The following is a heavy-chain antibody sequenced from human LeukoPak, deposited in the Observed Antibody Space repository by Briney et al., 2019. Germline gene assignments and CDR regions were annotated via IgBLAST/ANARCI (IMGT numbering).Heavy chain of an antibody. J-gene: IGHJ5*02. CDR2: MNPNSGNT. CDR3: ARGGYCSSTSCYGGWFDP. V-gene: IGHV1-8*03. Sequence: ASVKVSCKASGYTFTSYDINWVRQATGQGLEWMGWMNPNSGNTGYAQKFQGRVTITRNTSISTAYMELSSLRYEDTAVYYCARGGYCSSTSCYGGWFDPWGQGTLVTVSS. D-gene: IGHD2-2*01. CDR1: GYTFTSYD.